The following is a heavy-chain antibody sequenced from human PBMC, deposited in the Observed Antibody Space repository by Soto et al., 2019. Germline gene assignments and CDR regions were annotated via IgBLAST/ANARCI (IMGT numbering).Heavy chain of an antibody. D-gene: IGHD1-1*01. CDR1: GFTISGKKY. J-gene: IGHJ3*01. CDR3: ATWHEREHAYDV. Sequence: DVQLVESGGGLIQPGESLRLSCAAFGFTISGKKYVAWVRQAPGKGLEWVSALYDIDGSFYADSVKGRFTTSSDSSKTTVYLQMNDLRPDDTAVYYCATWHEREHAYDVSGLGTTVTVSS. CDR2: LYDIDGS. V-gene: IGHV3-53*01.